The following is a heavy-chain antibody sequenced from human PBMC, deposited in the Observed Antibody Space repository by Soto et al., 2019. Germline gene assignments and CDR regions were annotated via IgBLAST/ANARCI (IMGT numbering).Heavy chain of an antibody. CDR1: GVSISSGNW. Sequence: VQLQESGPGLVKPSGTLSLTCTVSGVSISSGNWWSWVRQSPGKGLEWIAEINHGGSTYHNPSLKSRVIISLDKSRNQFFLRLSSVTAADTAIYFCASHRGSTSSPYDDWGRGTHVTVSS. V-gene: IGHV4-4*02. CDR3: ASHRGSTSSPYDD. D-gene: IGHD1-1*01. CDR2: INHGGST. J-gene: IGHJ4*01.